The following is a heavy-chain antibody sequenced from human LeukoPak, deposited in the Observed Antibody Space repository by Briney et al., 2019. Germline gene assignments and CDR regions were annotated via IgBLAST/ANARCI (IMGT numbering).Heavy chain of an antibody. Sequence: GGSLRLSCAASGFTFSSYWMSWVGQAPGKGLEWVANIEQDGSEKYYVDSVKGRFTISRDNAKNSLYLQMTSLRAEDTAVYYCARDTYYDFWSGYYSVGLDYWGQGTLVTVS. D-gene: IGHD3-3*01. J-gene: IGHJ4*02. CDR3: ARDTYYDFWSGYYSVGLDY. CDR2: IEQDGSEK. CDR1: GFTFSSYW. V-gene: IGHV3-7*01.